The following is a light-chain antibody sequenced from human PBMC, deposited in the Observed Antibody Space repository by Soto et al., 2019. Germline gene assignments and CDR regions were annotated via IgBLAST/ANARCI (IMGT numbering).Light chain of an antibody. Sequence: EIGLTQSPGTLSLSPGERATLSCRASQSVVSSHLAWYQQKPGQAPRLLIYGVSSRATGIPDRFSGSGSGTDFTLSISGLEPVDFAVYYCQQYEIAPKTFGQGTKVEIK. CDR2: GVS. CDR3: QQYEIAPKT. CDR1: QSVVSSH. V-gene: IGKV3-20*01. J-gene: IGKJ1*01.